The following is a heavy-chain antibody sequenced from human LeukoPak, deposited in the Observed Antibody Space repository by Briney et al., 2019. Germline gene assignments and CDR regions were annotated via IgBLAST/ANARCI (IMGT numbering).Heavy chain of an antibody. CDR1: GYSISSGYY. D-gene: IGHD2-15*01. CDR2: IYHSGST. J-gene: IGHJ5*02. V-gene: IGHV4-38-2*02. Sequence: SETLSLTCTVSGYSISSGYYWGWVRQPPGKGLEWIGSIYHSGSTYYNPSLKSRVTISVDTSKNQFSLKLSSVTAADTAVYHCARVRVGAANWFDPWGQGTLVTVPS. CDR3: ARVRVGAANWFDP.